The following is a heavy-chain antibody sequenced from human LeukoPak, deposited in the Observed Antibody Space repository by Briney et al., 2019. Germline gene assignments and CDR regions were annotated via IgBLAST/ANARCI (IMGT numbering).Heavy chain of an antibody. CDR3: TRDTSMKVVVIPYYFDY. D-gene: IGHD3-22*01. J-gene: IGHJ4*02. V-gene: IGHV3-49*03. CDR1: GFTFEDYA. Sequence: PGRSLRLSCTTSGFTFEDYAISWFRQAPGKGLEWVGFIRSKAFVGTTEYAASVKGRFTISRDNSKSIAYLQMSSLKTEDTAVYYCTRDTSMKVVVIPYYFDYWGQGTLVTVSS. CDR2: IRSKAFVGTT.